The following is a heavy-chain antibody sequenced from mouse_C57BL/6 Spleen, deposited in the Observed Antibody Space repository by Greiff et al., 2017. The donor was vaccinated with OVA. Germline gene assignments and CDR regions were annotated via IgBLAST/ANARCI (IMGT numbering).Heavy chain of an antibody. J-gene: IGHJ2*01. V-gene: IGHV1-42*01. CDR3: ARRTGTGSDY. D-gene: IGHD4-1*01. CDR2: INPSTGGT. Sequence: EVQLQQSGPELVKPGASVKISCKASGYSFTGYYMNWVKQSPEKSLEWIGEINPSTGGTTYNQKFKAKATLTVDKSSSTAYMQLKSLTSEDSAVYYCARRTGTGSDYWGQGTTLTVSS. CDR1: GYSFTGYY.